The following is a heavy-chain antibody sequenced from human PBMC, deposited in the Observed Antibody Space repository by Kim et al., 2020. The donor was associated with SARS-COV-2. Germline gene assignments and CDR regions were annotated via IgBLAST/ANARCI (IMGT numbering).Heavy chain of an antibody. CDR3: GRANGPATVDY. V-gene: IGHV3-7*01. J-gene: IGHJ4*02. D-gene: IGHD2-8*01. CDR1: GFAFADYW. CDR2: IDEPGSDT. Sequence: GGSLRLSCAGSGFAFADYWMTWARQAPGKGLEVVANIDEPGSDTYYIESVEGRFSISRDNSRKSLFLQMNSLRAEDTAVYFCGRANGPATVDYWGQGTLV.